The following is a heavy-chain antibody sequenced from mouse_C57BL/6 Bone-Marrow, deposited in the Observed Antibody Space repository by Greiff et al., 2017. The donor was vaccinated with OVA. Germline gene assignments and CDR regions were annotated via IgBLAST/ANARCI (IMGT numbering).Heavy chain of an antibody. CDR2: IYPSDSEP. J-gene: IGHJ2*01. Sequence: VQLQQPGAELVRPGSSVKLSCKASGYTFTSYWMDWVKQRPGQGLEWIGNIYPSDSEPHYNQKFKDKATLTVDKSSSTAYMQLSSLTSADSAVKYCARGPPWDGGYWGKGTTRTVAS. CDR1: GYTFTSYW. D-gene: IGHD4-1*01. V-gene: IGHV1-61*01. CDR3: ARGPPWDGGY.